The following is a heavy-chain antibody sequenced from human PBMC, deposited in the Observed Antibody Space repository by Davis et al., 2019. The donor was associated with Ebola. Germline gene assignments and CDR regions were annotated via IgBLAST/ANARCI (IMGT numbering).Heavy chain of an antibody. V-gene: IGHV3-23*01. CDR3: AKRGERQWLPLDY. Sequence: GESLKISCGTSGFTFSSYGMNWVRQAPGKGLEWVSTISGSDGSTYSADSVKGRFTISRDNSKNTLYLQMKSLRAEDTAVYYCAKRGERQWLPLDYWGQGTLVTVSS. CDR2: ISGSDGST. CDR1: GFTFSSYG. D-gene: IGHD6-19*01. J-gene: IGHJ4*02.